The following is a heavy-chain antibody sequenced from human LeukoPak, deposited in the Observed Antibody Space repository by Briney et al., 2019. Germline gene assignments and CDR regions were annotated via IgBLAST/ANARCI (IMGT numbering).Heavy chain of an antibody. Sequence: GRSLRPSCAASGFTFSSYSMNWVRQAPGKGLEWVSSISSSSSYIYYADSVKGRFTISRDNAKNSLYLQMNSLRAEDTAVYYCARDVSTAVAGDYWGQGTLVTVSS. CDR3: ARDVSTAVAGDY. V-gene: IGHV3-21*01. CDR1: GFTFSSYS. D-gene: IGHD6-19*01. CDR2: ISSSSSYI. J-gene: IGHJ4*02.